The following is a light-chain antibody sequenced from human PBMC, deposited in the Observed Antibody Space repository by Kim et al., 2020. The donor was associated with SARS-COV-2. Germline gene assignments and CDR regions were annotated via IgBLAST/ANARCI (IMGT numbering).Light chain of an antibody. CDR2: DAS. J-gene: IGKJ4*01. V-gene: IGKV1-33*01. Sequence: ASVGDRATLTCQASQDIRNYLNWYQQKPGSAPKLLIFDASNLETGVPSRFSGSGSGTDFTFTISSLQPEDIATYYCLHYDAIPLAFGGGTKVDIK. CDR3: LHYDAIPLA. CDR1: QDIRNY.